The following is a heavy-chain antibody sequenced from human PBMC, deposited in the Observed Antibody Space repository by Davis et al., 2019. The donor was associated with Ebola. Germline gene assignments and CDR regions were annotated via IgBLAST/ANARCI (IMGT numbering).Heavy chain of an antibody. J-gene: IGHJ4*02. CDR1: GFTFSSYD. Sequence: GGSLRLSCAASGFTFSSYDMHWVRQATGKGLEWVSAIGTAGDTYYPGSVKGRFTISRDNAKNSLYLQMNSLRAEDTAVYYCARAFSSSSITPFDYWGQGTLVTVSS. V-gene: IGHV3-13*01. CDR2: IGTAGDT. D-gene: IGHD2-2*01. CDR3: ARAFSSSSITPFDY.